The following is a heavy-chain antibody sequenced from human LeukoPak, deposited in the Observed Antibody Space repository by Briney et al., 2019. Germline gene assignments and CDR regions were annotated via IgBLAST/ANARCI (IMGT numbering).Heavy chain of an antibody. V-gene: IGHV1-18*01. D-gene: IGHD3-16*01. Sequence: VASVKVSCKASGYTFTSYGISWVRQAPGQGLEWMGWISAYNGNTNYAQKLQGRVTMTTDTSTSTACMELRSLRSGDTAVYYCARQGYAGYFDYWGQGTLVTVSS. CDR1: GYTFTSYG. CDR3: ARQGYAGYFDY. J-gene: IGHJ4*02. CDR2: ISAYNGNT.